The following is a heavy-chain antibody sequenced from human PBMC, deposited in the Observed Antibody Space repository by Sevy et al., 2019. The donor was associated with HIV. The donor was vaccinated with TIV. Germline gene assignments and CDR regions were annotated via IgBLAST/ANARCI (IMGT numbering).Heavy chain of an antibody. J-gene: IGHJ4*02. CDR1: GFTFSSYW. CDR2: INSDGSST. D-gene: IGHD4-4*01. V-gene: IGHV3-74*01. Sequence: GGSLRLSCAASGFTFSSYWMHWVRQAPGKGLVWVSRINSDGSSTSYADSVKGRFTISRDNAKNTLYLQMNSLRAEDKAVYYCARGQDDYRINGYFDYWGQGTLVTVSS. CDR3: ARGQDDYRINGYFDY.